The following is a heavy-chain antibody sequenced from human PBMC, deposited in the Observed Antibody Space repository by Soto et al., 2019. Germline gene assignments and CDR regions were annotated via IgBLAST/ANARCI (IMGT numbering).Heavy chain of an antibody. CDR2: ISSSGYTV. J-gene: IGHJ4*02. Sequence: PGGSLRLSCAASRFTFSTYEMNWVRQAPGKGLEWVSYISSSGYTVYYADSVKGRFTISRDNTRNSLYLQMKNLRDEDTALYYCVRYCTTTLCNGVATRTFDYWGQGTLVTVSS. V-gene: IGHV3-48*03. CDR3: VRYCTTTLCNGVATRTFDY. D-gene: IGHD5-12*01. CDR1: RFTFSTYE.